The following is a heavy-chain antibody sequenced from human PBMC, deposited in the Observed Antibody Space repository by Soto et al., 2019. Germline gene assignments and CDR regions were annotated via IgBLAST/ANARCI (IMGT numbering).Heavy chain of an antibody. CDR2: INPKRGGT. CDR3: ARPVGVGATNSDAFDI. V-gene: IGHV1-2*04. CDR1: GYTFTGHY. J-gene: IGHJ3*02. D-gene: IGHD1-26*01. Sequence: QVQLVQSGAEVKKPGASVKVSCKASGYTFTGHYMHWVRQAPGQGLEWMGWINPKRGGTMYAQKFQGWVTMTRDTSINTVYMELSRLRSDDTAVYYCARPVGVGATNSDAFDIWGQGTMVTVSS.